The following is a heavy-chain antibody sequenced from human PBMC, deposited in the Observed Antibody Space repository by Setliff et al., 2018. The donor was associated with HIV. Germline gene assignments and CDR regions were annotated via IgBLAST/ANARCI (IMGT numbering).Heavy chain of an antibody. J-gene: IGHJ4*02. CDR1: GGSFSGYY. V-gene: IGHV4-34*01. CDR2: INHSGST. Sequence: KPSETLSLTCAVYGGSFSGYYWIWIRQFPGKGLEWIGEINHSGSTNYNPSLKSRVTILVDTSKNQFYLKLSSVTAADTAVYYCATKPMIRGKPFDNWGQGTLVTV. CDR3: ATKPMIRGKPFDN. D-gene: IGHD3-10*01.